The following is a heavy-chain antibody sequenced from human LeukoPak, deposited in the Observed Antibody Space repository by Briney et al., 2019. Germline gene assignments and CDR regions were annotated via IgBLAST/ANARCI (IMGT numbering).Heavy chain of an antibody. D-gene: IGHD6-13*01. J-gene: IGHJ5*02. CDR3: AREVSSSWYGGYSWFDP. Sequence: GGSLRLSCAASGFTFDDYAMHWVRQAPGKGLEWVSGISWNSGSIGYADSVKGRFTISRDNAKNSLYLQMNSLRAEDTAVYYCAREVSSSWYGGYSWFDPWGQGTLVTVSS. V-gene: IGHV3-9*01. CDR2: ISWNSGSI. CDR1: GFTFDDYA.